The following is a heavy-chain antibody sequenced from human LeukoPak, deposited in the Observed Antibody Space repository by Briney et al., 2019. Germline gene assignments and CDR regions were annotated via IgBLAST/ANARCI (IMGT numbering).Heavy chain of an antibody. J-gene: IGHJ4*02. V-gene: IGHV2-5*02. CDR1: GFSLNTRGVG. D-gene: IGHD3-22*01. CDR3: AHRKNYYDSSVFDN. CDR2: IYWDDDR. Sequence: SGPTLVNPTQTPTLTCTFSGFSLNTRGVGVGWIRQPPGRALEWLALIYWDDDRRYSPSLKSRLTITKDTSKNQVVLTMTNMDPVDTATYFCAHRKNYYDSSVFDNWGQGTLVTVSS.